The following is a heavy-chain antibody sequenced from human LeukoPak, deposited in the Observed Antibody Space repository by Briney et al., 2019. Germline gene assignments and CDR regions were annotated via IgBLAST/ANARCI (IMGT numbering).Heavy chain of an antibody. V-gene: IGHV4-31*03. D-gene: IGHD4-17*01. Sequence: SETLSLTCTVSGGSIRIGGYYWSWIRQHPGKGLEWIGYIYYSGSTYYNPSLKGRVTISVDTSKNQFSLKLSSVTAADTAVYYCARDLRRRLPGAFDIWGQGTMVTVSS. J-gene: IGHJ3*02. CDR1: GGSIRIGGYY. CDR3: ARDLRRRLPGAFDI. CDR2: IYYSGST.